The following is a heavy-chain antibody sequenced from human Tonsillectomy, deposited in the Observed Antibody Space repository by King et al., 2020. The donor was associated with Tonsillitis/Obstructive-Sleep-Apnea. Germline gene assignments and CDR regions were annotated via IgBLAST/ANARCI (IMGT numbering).Heavy chain of an antibody. J-gene: IGHJ3*02. D-gene: IGHD2-8*01. CDR1: GGSISRYY. CDR3: ARDMVLEAGGDAFDI. Sequence: QLQESGPGLVKSSETLFLTCTVSGGSISRYYWSWIRQPPGKGLEWIGYIYDSGSNNYNPSLKSRVTISVDTSKNQFSLKLTSVTAADTAVYYCARDMVLEAGGDAFDIWGQGTMVTVSS. V-gene: IGHV4-59*01. CDR2: IYDSGSN.